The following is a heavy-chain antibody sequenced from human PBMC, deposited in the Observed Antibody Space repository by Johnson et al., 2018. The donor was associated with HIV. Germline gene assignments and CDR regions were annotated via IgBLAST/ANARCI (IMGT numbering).Heavy chain of an antibody. Sequence: VQLVESGGGSEQPGRSLRLSCAASGFTLNDYAIHWVRQAPGKGLEWVSSISWNSGSIGYADSVKGRFTISRDNSKNTLYLQMNSLRAEDTAVYYCAKEDPITMIPRYAFDIWGQGTMVTVSS. CDR1: GFTLNDYA. J-gene: IGHJ3*02. CDR2: ISWNSGSI. CDR3: AKEDPITMIPRYAFDI. V-gene: IGHV3-9*01. D-gene: IGHD3-22*01.